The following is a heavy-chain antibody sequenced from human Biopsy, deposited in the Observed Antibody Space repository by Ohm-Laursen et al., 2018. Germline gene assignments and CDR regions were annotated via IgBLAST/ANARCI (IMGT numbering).Heavy chain of an antibody. J-gene: IGHJ3*02. CDR1: GLTFSSYG. V-gene: IGHV3-48*03. CDR2: ISSSGSTI. Sequence: SLRLSCAASGLTFSSYGMHWVRQAPGKGLEWVSYISSSGSTIYYADSVKGRFTISRDNAKNSLYLQMNSLRAEDTAVYYCARDGIVGARFNAFDIWGQGTMVTVSS. D-gene: IGHD1-26*01. CDR3: ARDGIVGARFNAFDI.